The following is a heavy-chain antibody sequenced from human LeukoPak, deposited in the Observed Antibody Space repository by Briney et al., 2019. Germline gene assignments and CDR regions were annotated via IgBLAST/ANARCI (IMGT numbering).Heavy chain of an antibody. CDR1: GFTFSSYA. D-gene: IGHD2-2*01. CDR2: ISGSGGST. V-gene: IGHV3-23*01. CDR3: AKDLSIVVVPAAISS. Sequence: PGGSLRLSCAASGFTFSSYAMSRVRQAPGKGLEWGSAISGSGGSTYYADSVKGRFTISRDNSKNTLYLQMNSLRAEDTAVYYCAKDLSIVVVPAAISSWGQGTLVTVSS. J-gene: IGHJ4*02.